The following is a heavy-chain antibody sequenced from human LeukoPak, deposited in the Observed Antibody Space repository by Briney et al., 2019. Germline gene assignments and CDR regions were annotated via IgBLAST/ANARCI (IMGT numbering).Heavy chain of an antibody. Sequence: GGSLRLSCAASGFTFSSYIMTWVRQAPGKGPEWVSSISSSSAFIYYADSVKGRFTISRDNSKSTLYLQMNSLRDEDTAVYYCATSNIALAGTVDYWAQGTLVTVSS. D-gene: IGHD6-19*01. V-gene: IGHV3-21*01. CDR3: ATSNIALAGTVDY. CDR2: ISSSSAFI. J-gene: IGHJ4*02. CDR1: GFTFSSYI.